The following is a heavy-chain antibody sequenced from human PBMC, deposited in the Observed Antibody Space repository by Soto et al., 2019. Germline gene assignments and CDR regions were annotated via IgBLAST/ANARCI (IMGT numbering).Heavy chain of an antibody. D-gene: IGHD3-10*01. CDR1: GFSLRSYA. CDR2: ISGTAESI. Sequence: PGGSLRLSCAASGFSLRSYAVTWVRQVPGKGLEWVSVISGTAESIYYVDSVKGRFTISRDNSRNTVYLKMNFLRAEDTALYYCAKLPIIRGNALDLWGQGTMVTVS. CDR3: AKLPIIRGNALDL. V-gene: IGHV3-23*01. J-gene: IGHJ3*01.